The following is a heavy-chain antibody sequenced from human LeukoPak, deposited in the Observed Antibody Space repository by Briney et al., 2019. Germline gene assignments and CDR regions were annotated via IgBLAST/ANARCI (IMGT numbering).Heavy chain of an antibody. CDR1: GGTFSSYA. D-gene: IGHD5-18*01. Sequence: SVKVSCKASGGTFSSYAISWVRQAPGQGLEWMGRIIPILGIANYAQKFQGRVTITADKSTSTAYMELSSLRSEDTAVYYCAADTAMVRGVYWGQGTLVTVSS. V-gene: IGHV1-69*04. J-gene: IGHJ4*02. CDR2: IIPILGIA. CDR3: AADTAMVRGVY.